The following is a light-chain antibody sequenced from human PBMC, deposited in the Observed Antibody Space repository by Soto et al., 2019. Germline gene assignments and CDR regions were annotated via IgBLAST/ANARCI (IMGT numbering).Light chain of an antibody. CDR3: QQRRSWPPS. J-gene: IGKJ4*01. Sequence: EIVLTQSPATLSLSPGERATLSCRASQSVNNYLAWYQQKPGQAPRLLIYDTSNRATGIPARFSGSGSGTDFTLTISTLEPEDFAVYRCQQRRSWPPSFGGGTKVEI. CDR2: DTS. CDR1: QSVNNY. V-gene: IGKV3-11*01.